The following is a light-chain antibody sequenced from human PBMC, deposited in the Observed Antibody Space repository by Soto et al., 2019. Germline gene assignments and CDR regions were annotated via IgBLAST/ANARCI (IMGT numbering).Light chain of an antibody. Sequence: EIVLTQSPGTLSLSPGERATLSCRASQSVSRDSLVWFQQRPGQAPRLLIHGASNRATGTPDRFSGSGSGTDFTLTINRLEPEDFAVYYCQHYSRSPWTFGQGTKVEIK. V-gene: IGKV3-20*01. CDR1: QSVSRDS. CDR3: QHYSRSPWT. CDR2: GAS. J-gene: IGKJ1*01.